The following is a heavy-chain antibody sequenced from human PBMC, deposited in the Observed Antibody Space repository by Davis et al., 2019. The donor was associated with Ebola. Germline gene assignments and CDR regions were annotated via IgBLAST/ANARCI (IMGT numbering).Heavy chain of an antibody. V-gene: IGHV3-23*01. Sequence: GESLKISCAASGFTFSSYAMSWVRQAPGKGLEWVSAISGSGGSPYYADSVKGRFTISRDNSKTTLYLQMNSLRAEDTAVYYCAKVRSYDAFDIWGQGTMVTVSS. CDR1: GFTFSSYA. CDR2: ISGSGGSP. CDR3: AKVRSYDAFDI. J-gene: IGHJ3*02.